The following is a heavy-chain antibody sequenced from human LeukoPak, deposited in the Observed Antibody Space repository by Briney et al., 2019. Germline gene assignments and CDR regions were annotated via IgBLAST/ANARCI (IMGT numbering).Heavy chain of an antibody. D-gene: IGHD3-22*01. Sequence: GASVKVSCKASGYTFTGYYMHRVRQAPGQGLEWMGWINPNSGGTNYAQKFQGRVTMTRDTSISTAYMELSRLRSDDTAVYYCARSPFWAVVTDYYFDYWGQGTLVTVSS. CDR3: ARSPFWAVVTDYYFDY. V-gene: IGHV1-2*02. CDR1: GYTFTGYY. CDR2: INPNSGGT. J-gene: IGHJ4*02.